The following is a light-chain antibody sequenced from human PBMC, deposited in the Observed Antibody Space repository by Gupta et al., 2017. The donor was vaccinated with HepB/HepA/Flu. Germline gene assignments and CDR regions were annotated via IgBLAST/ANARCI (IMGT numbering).Light chain of an antibody. V-gene: IGKV3-20*01. Sequence: DIVLTQSPGTLSLSAGERATLSCRASQRVYNNYLAWYQQKPGQAPRLLISDASSRATGIPDRFAGSGSGTDFTLTINRLEPEDSALYFCQQFGGSPLYSFGQGTRLEIK. CDR3: QQFGGSPLYS. CDR2: DAS. J-gene: IGKJ2*03. CDR1: QRVYNNY.